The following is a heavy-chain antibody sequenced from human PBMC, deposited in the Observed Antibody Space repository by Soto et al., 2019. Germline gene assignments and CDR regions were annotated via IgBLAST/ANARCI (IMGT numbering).Heavy chain of an antibody. D-gene: IGHD3-3*01. CDR3: VKDQGVTYYDFWSGYLSSY. Sequence: GGSLRLSCSASGFTFSSYAMHWVRQAPGKGLEYVSAISSNGGSTYYADSVKGRFTISRDNSKNTLYLQMSSLRAEDTAVYYCVKDQGVTYYDFWSGYLSSYWGQGTLVTVSS. V-gene: IGHV3-64D*08. CDR1: GFTFSSYA. J-gene: IGHJ4*02. CDR2: ISSNGGST.